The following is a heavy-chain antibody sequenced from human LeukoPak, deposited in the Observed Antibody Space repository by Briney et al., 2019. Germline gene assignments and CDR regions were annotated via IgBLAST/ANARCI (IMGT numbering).Heavy chain of an antibody. Sequence: GGSLRLSSEGSRFSFANYAMSWVRQTPGKGLDWISAINAGGGITYYADSVKGRFTISRDNSKNTLYLQMDSLRVEDSAVYYCARDVTARPRWFDPWGQGTLVSVSS. CDR3: ARDVTARPRWFDP. J-gene: IGHJ5*02. V-gene: IGHV3-23*01. D-gene: IGHD6-6*01. CDR2: INAGGGIT. CDR1: RFSFANYA.